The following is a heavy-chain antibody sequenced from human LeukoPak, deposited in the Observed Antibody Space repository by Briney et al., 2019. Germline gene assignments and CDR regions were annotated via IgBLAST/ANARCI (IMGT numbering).Heavy chain of an antibody. Sequence: GRSLRLSCAASGFTFSSYAMHWVRQAPGKGLEWVAVISYDEGNKYYADSVKGRFTISRDNSKNTLYLQMNSLRAEDTAVYYCASLVGADHYWGQGTLVTVSS. D-gene: IGHD1-26*01. V-gene: IGHV3-30*04. CDR1: GFTFSSYA. CDR3: ASLVGADHY. J-gene: IGHJ4*02. CDR2: ISYDEGNK.